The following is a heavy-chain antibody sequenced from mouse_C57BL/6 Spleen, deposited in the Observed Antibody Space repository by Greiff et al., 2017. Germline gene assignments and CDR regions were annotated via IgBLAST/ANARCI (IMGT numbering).Heavy chain of an antibody. J-gene: IGHJ3*01. CDR3: ARDHYGSTFAY. V-gene: IGHV5-17*01. CDR1: GFTFSDYG. CDR2: ISSGSSTI. Sequence: EVHLVESGGGLVKPGGSLKLSCAASGFTFSDYGMHWVRQAPEKGLEWVAYISSGSSTIYYADTVKGRFTISRANAKNTLFLQMTSLRSEDTAMYYCARDHYGSTFAYWGQGTLVAVYA. D-gene: IGHD1-1*01.